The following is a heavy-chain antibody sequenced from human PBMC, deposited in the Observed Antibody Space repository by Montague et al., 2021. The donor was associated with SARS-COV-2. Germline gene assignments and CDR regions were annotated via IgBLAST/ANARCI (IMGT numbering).Heavy chain of an antibody. CDR2: VDYRGSS. V-gene: IGHV4-34*01. D-gene: IGHD3-10*01. CDR1: GGSFSDYY. Sequence: SETLSLTCAVYGGSFSDYYWTRFRHPPGKELVWIGEVDYRGSSSYNPSPLSRLTISVDSSKNQFSLRLTSATAADTAVYYCAPGQVTVFRVLIMLPAAGPLDSWGLGTKVTVSS. CDR3: APGQVTVFRVLIMLPAAGPLDS. J-gene: IGHJ3*02.